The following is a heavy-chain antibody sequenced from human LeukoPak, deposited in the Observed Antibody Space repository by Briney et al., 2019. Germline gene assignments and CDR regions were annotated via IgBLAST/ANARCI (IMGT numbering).Heavy chain of an antibody. CDR2: IPGSGGDT. Sequence: PGGSLRLSCAASGLTFSSYGMSWVRQAAGKGLEWVSTIPGSGGDTFNADSGKGRFTISRDNSKNTLYLEMNSLRAEDTAVYYCAKGGRLCTSNCETGGEWFDYWGQGTLVTVSS. CDR1: GLTFSSYG. CDR3: AKGGRLCTSNCETGGEWFDY. V-gene: IGHV3-23*01. D-gene: IGHD2-2*01. J-gene: IGHJ4*02.